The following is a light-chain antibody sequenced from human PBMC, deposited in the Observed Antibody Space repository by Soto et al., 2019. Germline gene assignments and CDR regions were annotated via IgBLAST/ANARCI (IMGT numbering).Light chain of an antibody. CDR3: QQYNNWART. J-gene: IGKJ1*01. Sequence: IALYATTRSFSPREIATQSCRASQSVSSNLAWYQQKPGQAPRLLIYGASTRATGIPARFSGSGSGTEFTLTISCLQSQDFAVYFCQQYNNWARTFGQGTKLDIK. V-gene: IGKV3-15*01. CDR1: QSVSSN. CDR2: GAS.